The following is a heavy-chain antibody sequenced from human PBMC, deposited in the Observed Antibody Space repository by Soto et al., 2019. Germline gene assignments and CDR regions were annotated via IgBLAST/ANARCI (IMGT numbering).Heavy chain of an antibody. J-gene: IGHJ4*02. CDR3: TTHPLTGYATYYFDY. D-gene: IGHD3-9*01. Sequence: GGSLRLSCTASGFTFGDYAMTWFRQAPGKGLEWVGFIRSKTYGGTTEYAASVKGRFTISRDDSKSIAYLQMNSLKTEDTAVYFCTTHPLTGYATYYFDYWGQGTLVTVSS. CDR2: IRSKTYGGTT. CDR1: GFTFGDYA. V-gene: IGHV3-49*03.